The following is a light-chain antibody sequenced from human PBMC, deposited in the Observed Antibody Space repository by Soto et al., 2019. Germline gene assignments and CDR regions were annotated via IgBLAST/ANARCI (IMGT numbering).Light chain of an antibody. CDR3: SSFTTTRLYV. J-gene: IGLJ6*01. Sequence: QSALTQPASVSGSPGQSITISCTGTSSDVGAYNYVSWYQQHPGKAPKLMIYEVSNRPPGISSRFSASKSGLTASLTISGLLPEDEADYFCSSFTTTRLYVFGRGTKLTVL. V-gene: IGLV2-14*01. CDR1: SSDVGAYNY. CDR2: EVS.